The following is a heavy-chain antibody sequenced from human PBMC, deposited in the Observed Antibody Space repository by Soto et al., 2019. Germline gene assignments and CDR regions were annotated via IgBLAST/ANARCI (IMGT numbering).Heavy chain of an antibody. CDR1: GFTFSSYS. CDR2: ISVGGSTT. Sequence: GGALRLSCAGSGFTFSSYSLNWGRQAPGKGLEWVSYISVGGSTTYYADSVKGRFTISRDNAKNSLYLQMNSLRAEDTAVYFCVKGYWKGDVWGQGTTVTVSS. CDR3: VKGYWKGDV. V-gene: IGHV3-48*01. D-gene: IGHD1-1*01. J-gene: IGHJ6*02.